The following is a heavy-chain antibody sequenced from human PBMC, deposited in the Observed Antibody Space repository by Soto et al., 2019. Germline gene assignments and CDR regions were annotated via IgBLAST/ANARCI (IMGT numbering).Heavy chain of an antibody. CDR2: IWYDGSNK. CDR1: GFTFSSYG. J-gene: IGHJ6*03. D-gene: IGHD3-10*01. V-gene: IGHV3-33*01. Sequence: QVQLVESGGGVVQPGRSLRLSCAASGFTFSSYGMQWVRQAPGKGLAWVAVIWYDGSNKYYADSVKGRFTISRDNSKNTVYLQMNSLRAEDTAVYYCARTSRGYYYMDVWGKGTTVTVSS. CDR3: ARTSRGYYYMDV.